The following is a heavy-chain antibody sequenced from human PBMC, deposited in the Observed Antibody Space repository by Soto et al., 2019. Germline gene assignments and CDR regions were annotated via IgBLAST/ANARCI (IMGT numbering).Heavy chain of an antibody. V-gene: IGHV4-59*01. D-gene: IGHD2-2*01. CDR3: ARRYCSSTNCRFDY. J-gene: IGHJ4*02. CDR1: GGSISSYY. CDR2: ISYSGYT. Sequence: PSETLSLTCTVSGGSISSYYWSWIRQPPGKGLDLIGYISYSGYTNYSPSLKSRVTISVDTSKNQFSLKLSSVTAADTAVYYCARRYCSSTNCRFDYWGQGTLVTVSS.